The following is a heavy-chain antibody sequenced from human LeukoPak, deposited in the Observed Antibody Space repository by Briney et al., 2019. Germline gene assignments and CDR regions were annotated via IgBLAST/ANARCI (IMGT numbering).Heavy chain of an antibody. CDR2: ISSSGSTI. Sequence: GGSLRLSCAASGFTFGSYIMNWVRQAPGKGLEWVSYISSSGSTIYYSDSVKGRFTISRDNAKNSLCLQMNSLRDEDTAVCYCARDLTFSYWGQGTLVTVSS. D-gene: IGHD2/OR15-2a*01. J-gene: IGHJ4*02. CDR1: GFTFGSYI. CDR3: ARDLTFSY. V-gene: IGHV3-48*02.